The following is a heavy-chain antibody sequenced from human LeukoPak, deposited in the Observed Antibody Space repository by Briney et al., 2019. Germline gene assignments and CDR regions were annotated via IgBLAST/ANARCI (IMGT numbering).Heavy chain of an antibody. CDR2: IHYSGST. Sequence: SETLSLTCTVSGVSISSYYRSWIRQPPGKGLECIGYIHYSGSTNHNPSLKSRVTISVDMPRNQFSLKLSSVTAADTAVYYCARHFDYDSGGDAFDIWGQGTMVTVSS. CDR3: ARHFDYDSGGDAFDI. CDR1: GVSISSYY. D-gene: IGHD3-10*01. J-gene: IGHJ3*02. V-gene: IGHV4-59*08.